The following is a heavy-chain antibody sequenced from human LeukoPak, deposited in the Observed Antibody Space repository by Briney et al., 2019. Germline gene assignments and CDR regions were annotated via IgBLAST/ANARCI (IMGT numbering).Heavy chain of an antibody. CDR1: GFTFSSYW. V-gene: IGHV3-7*01. CDR2: IKQDGSEK. Sequence: GGSLRLSCAASGFTFSSYWMSWVRPAPGKGLEWVANIKQDGSEKYYVDSVKGRFTISRDNAKNSLYLQMNSLRAEDTAVYYCARDHGAAGAYYMDVWGKGTTVTVSS. D-gene: IGHD3-10*01. CDR3: ARDHGAAGAYYMDV. J-gene: IGHJ6*03.